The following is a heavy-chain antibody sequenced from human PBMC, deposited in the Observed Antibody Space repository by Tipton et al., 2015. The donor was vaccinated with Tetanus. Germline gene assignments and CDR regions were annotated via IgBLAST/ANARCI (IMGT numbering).Heavy chain of an antibody. CDR3: ARDSYYSSRWSFADY. CDR2: IYFTGTT. D-gene: IGHD3-22*01. V-gene: IGHV4-31*03. Sequence: TLSLTCTVSGDSISGGDFYWSWIRQHPGKGLEWIGYIYFTGTTYHNPSLESRLTISIDTSKNQFSLELTSVTAADTAVYYCARDSYYSSRWSFADYWGQGTLVTVSS. J-gene: IGHJ4*02. CDR1: GDSISGGDFY.